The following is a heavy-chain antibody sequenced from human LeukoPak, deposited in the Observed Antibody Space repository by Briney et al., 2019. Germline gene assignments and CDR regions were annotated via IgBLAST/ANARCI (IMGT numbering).Heavy chain of an antibody. CDR3: AREINWDGIFVSIDY. J-gene: IGHJ4*02. CDR1: GFAFSNYA. Sequence: GGSLRLSCAASGFAFSNYAMSWVRQAPGKGLDWVSAVSSAGTYYADSVKGRFAISRDNSKSTVYLQMNSLRAEDTAVYYCAREINWDGIFVSIDYWGQGSLVTVSS. V-gene: IGHV3-23*01. D-gene: IGHD7-27*01. CDR2: VSSAGT.